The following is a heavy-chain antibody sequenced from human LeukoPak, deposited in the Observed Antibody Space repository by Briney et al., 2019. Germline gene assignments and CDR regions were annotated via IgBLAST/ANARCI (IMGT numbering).Heavy chain of an antibody. CDR2: ICSGSYTI. CDR1: GFTFSSDS. CDR3: ARAIHDSSLYPFDY. D-gene: IGHD3-22*01. V-gene: IGHV3-48*02. J-gene: IGHJ4*02. Sequence: GGSLRLSCAASGFTFSSDSMNWVRQAPGKGLEWVSYICSGSYTIYYADSVKGRFTISRDNAKNTLYLQMNSLRDEDTAVYYCARAIHDSSLYPFDYWGQGALVTVSS.